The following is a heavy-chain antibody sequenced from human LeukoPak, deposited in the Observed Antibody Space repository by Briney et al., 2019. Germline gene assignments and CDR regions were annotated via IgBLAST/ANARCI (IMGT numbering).Heavy chain of an antibody. CDR2: ISSSSSHI. CDR1: GFTFSNAW. CDR3: ARGRGLPGPLDY. Sequence: PGGSLRLSCAASGFTFSNAWMSWVRQAPGKGLEWVSSISSSSSHIYYADSVKGRFTISRDNAKNSLYLQMNSLRAEDTAAYYCARGRGLPGPLDYWGQGTLVTVSS. J-gene: IGHJ4*02. D-gene: IGHD3-10*01. V-gene: IGHV3-21*01.